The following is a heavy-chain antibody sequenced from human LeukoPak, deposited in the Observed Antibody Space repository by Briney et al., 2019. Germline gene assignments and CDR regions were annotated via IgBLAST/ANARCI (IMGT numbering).Heavy chain of an antibody. V-gene: IGHV4-39*07. CDR1: GGSISSGGYY. J-gene: IGHJ6*03. CDR3: ARGAEGVAARTYYYYMDV. CDR2: INHSGST. D-gene: IGHD6-6*01. Sequence: SETLSLTCTVSGGSISSGGYYWSWIRQHPGKGLEWIGEINHSGSTNYNPTPKSRVTISVDTSKNQFSLKLSSVTAADTAVYYWARGAEGVAARTYYYYMDVWGKGTTVTVSS.